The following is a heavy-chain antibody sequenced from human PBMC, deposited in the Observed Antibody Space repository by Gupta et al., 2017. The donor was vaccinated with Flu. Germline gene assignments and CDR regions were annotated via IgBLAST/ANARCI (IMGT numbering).Heavy chain of an antibody. V-gene: IGHV4-34*01. D-gene: IGHD2-15*01. J-gene: IGHJ4*02. CDR2: INHSGST. CDR1: GGSFSGYY. Sequence: QLQLQQCGAGLLKPSETLSLTCAVYGGSFSGYYWSWIRQPPGKGLEWIGEINHSGSTNYNPSRKSRVTISVETSKNQLSRKLRSVTAAATAVYYCARGDCSGGSCKFDDWGQGTMVTVSS. CDR3: ARGDCSGGSCKFDD.